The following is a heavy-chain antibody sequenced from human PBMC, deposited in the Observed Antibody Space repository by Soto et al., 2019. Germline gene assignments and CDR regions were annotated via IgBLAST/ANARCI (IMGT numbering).Heavy chain of an antibody. CDR3: ARDLRGYSNWFHH. Sequence: QVQLVQSGAEVKKPGASVKVSCKTSGYTFNDFYIHWVREAPGQGLEWLGWINPNSGDTHYGQHFQGRVTLIADTSINPTYMKLRSLAPGDTAMYSCARDLRGYSNWFHHWGQGTLVTVSS. CDR1: GYTFNDFY. CDR2: INPNSGDT. J-gene: IGHJ5*02. V-gene: IGHV1-2*02. D-gene: IGHD5-18*01.